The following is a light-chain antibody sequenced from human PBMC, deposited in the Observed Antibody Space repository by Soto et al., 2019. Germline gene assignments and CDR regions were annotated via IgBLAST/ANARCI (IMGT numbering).Light chain of an antibody. V-gene: IGLV2-14*03. CDR3: TSWTTSTTMI. Sequence: QSALTQPASLSGPPGQSITIPGTGTSSDIGAYNFVSWYQQHPGKAPRLMLYDANIRPSGVSNRFSGSKSGNTASLTISGLQAEDEADYYCTSWTTSTTMIFGGGTKVTVL. J-gene: IGLJ2*01. CDR2: DAN. CDR1: SSDIGAYNF.